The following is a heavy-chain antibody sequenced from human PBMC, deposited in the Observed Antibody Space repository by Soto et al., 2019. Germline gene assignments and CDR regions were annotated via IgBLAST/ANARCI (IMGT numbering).Heavy chain of an antibody. CDR2: ISSSSSYI. CDR3: ARGKIAAAGYHDY. Sequence: GGSLRLSCAASGFTFSSYSMNWVRQAPGKGLEWVSSISSSSSYIYYADSVKGRFTISRDNAKNSLYLQMNSLRAEDTAVYYCARGKIAAAGYHDYWGQGTLVTVSS. D-gene: IGHD6-13*01. CDR1: GFTFSSYS. V-gene: IGHV3-21*01. J-gene: IGHJ4*02.